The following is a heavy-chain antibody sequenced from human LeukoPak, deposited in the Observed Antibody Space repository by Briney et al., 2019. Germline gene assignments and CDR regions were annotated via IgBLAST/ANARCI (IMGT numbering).Heavy chain of an antibody. D-gene: IGHD3-16*02. J-gene: IGHJ4*02. CDR3: ASFASNLIGLDY. V-gene: IGHV3-21*01. Sequence: PGGSLRLSCAASVFTFSSYSMNWVRQAPWKGLEWVSSISSSSYIYYADSVKGRFTISRDNAKNSLYLQMNSLRAEDTAVYYCASFASNLIGLDYWGQGTLVTVSS. CDR2: ISSSSYI. CDR1: VFTFSSYS.